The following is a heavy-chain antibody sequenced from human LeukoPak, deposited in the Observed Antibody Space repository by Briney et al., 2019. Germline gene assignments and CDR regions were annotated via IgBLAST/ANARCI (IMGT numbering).Heavy chain of an antibody. Sequence: PGGSLRLSCAASGFTFSRYGMHWVRQAPGKGLEWVSVIYSGGGTYYADSVKGRFTISRDYSKNTLYLQMNSLRAGDTAVYYCARGDYYDSSGGYYYGMDVWGQGTTVTVSS. CDR2: IYSGGGT. CDR3: ARGDYYDSSGGYYYGMDV. V-gene: IGHV3-66*01. CDR1: GFTFSRYG. D-gene: IGHD3-22*01. J-gene: IGHJ6*02.